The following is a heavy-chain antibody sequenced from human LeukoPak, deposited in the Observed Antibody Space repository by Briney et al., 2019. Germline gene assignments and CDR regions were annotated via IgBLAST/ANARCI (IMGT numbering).Heavy chain of an antibody. CDR3: AREEQYNNFFDY. V-gene: IGHV1-2*02. CDR2: INPNSGDT. CDR1: GYTLTDYY. D-gene: IGHD1/OR15-1a*01. Sequence: ASVKVSCKASGYTLTDYYIHWVRQAPGQGLEWMGWINPNSGDTTYAQKFQGRVTMTRDTSISSAYMDLSGLNSDDTAVYFCAREEQYNNFFDYWGPGTLVTVSS. J-gene: IGHJ4*02.